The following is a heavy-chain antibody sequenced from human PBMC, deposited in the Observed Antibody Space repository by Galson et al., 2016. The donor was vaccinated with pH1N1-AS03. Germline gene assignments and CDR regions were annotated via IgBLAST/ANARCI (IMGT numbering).Heavy chain of an antibody. CDR1: GFTFSNYW. CDR3: ARDPSGDRSGWYYFDY. D-gene: IGHD6-19*01. Sequence: SLRLSCAASGFTFSNYWMSWVRQAPGKGLEWVATTNQDGSEKYFVDSVKGRFTISRDDAKNSLYLQMNSLRAEDSALYYCARDPSGDRSGWYYFDYWGQGTTVAVSS. CDR2: TNQDGSEK. J-gene: IGHJ4*03. V-gene: IGHV3-7*03.